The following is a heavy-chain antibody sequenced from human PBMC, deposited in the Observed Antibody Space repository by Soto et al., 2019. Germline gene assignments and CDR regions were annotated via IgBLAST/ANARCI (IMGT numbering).Heavy chain of an antibody. CDR2: IIPIFGTA. V-gene: IGHV1-69*13. CDR1: GGTFSSYA. J-gene: IGHJ6*02. CDR3: ARLNRELVSIYYYYYGMDV. Sequence: SVKVSCKASGGTFSSYAISWVRQAPGQGLEWMGGIIPIFGTANYAQKFQGRVTITADESTSTAYMELSSLRSEDTAVYYCARLNRELVSIYYYYYGMDVWGQGATVTVSS. D-gene: IGHD6-6*01.